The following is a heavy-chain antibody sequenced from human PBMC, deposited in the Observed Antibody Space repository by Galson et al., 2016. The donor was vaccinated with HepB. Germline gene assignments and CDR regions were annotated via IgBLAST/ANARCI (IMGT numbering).Heavy chain of an antibody. CDR1: STSGMG. CDR3: ARSGPGHIYGRPLFDY. V-gene: IGHV2-5*02. Sequence: STSGMGVGWIRQPPGKALEWLALIYWDGDKRYSPSLKSRLAITKDTAKNQVGLTMANVDPADTATYYCARSGPGHIYGRPLFDYWGQGTQVTVSS. CDR2: IYWDGDK. J-gene: IGHJ4*02. D-gene: IGHD5-18*01.